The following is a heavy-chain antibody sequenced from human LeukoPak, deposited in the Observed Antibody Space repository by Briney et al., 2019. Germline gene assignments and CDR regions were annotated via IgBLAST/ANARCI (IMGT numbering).Heavy chain of an antibody. CDR3: ARGGLYSKGNWFDP. Sequence: GGSLRLSCAASGFTFSSYWMHWVRQAPGKGLVWVSRINSDGSSTSYADSVKGRFTISRDNAKNTLYLQMNSLRAEDTAVYYCARGGLYSKGNWFDPWAREPWSPSPQ. CDR2: INSDGSST. CDR1: GFTFSSYW. D-gene: IGHD6-13*01. V-gene: IGHV3-74*01. J-gene: IGHJ5*02.